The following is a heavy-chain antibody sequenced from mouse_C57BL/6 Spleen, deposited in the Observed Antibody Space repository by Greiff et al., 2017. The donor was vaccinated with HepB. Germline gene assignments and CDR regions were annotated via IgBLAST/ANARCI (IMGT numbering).Heavy chain of an antibody. CDR1: GYTFTDYE. Sequence: QVQLQQPGAELVRPGASVTLSCKASGYTFTDYEMHWVKQTPVHGLEWIGAIDPETGGTAYNQKFKGKAILTADTSSSTAYMELRSLTSEDSAVYYCTRKRAAQAGFAYWGQGTLVTVSA. D-gene: IGHD3-2*02. CDR3: TRKRAAQAGFAY. J-gene: IGHJ3*01. V-gene: IGHV1-15*01. CDR2: IDPETGGT.